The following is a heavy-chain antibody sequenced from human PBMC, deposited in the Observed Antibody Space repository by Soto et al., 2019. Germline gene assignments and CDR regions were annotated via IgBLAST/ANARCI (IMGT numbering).Heavy chain of an antibody. CDR2: ISGSGGST. CDR3: AKGGFCPSSSCHDFYYYYGMDV. D-gene: IGHD2-2*01. CDR1: GFTFSTYA. Sequence: GSLRLSCAASGFTFSTYAMTWVRQAPGKGLEWVSTISGSGGSTYYADSVKGRFTISRDNSKNTLYLQMNSLRAEDTAIYYCAKGGFCPSSSCHDFYYYYGMDVWGQGTTVTVSS. J-gene: IGHJ6*02. V-gene: IGHV3-23*01.